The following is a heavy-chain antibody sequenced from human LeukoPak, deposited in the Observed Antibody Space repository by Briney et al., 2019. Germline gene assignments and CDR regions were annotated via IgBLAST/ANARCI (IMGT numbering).Heavy chain of an antibody. CDR3: ARHSLFWFGADYYYMDV. J-gene: IGHJ6*03. CDR1: GGSIGSSSYY. D-gene: IGHD3-10*01. V-gene: IGHV4-39*01. Sequence: PSETLSLTCTVSGGSIGSSSYYWGWIRQPPGKGLEWIGSIYYSGSTYYNPSLKSRVTISVDKSNNQFSLKLSSVTAADTAVYYCARHSLFWFGADYYYMDVWGKGTTVTISS. CDR2: IYYSGST.